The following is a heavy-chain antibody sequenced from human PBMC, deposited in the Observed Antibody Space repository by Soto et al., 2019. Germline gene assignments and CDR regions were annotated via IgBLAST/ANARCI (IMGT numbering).Heavy chain of an antibody. CDR2: INHSGNT. Sequence: QVQLQQWGAGLLKPSETLSLTCAVYGGSFSGYSWTWIRQPPGTGLEWIGEINHSGNTNYNPSLKSRVTISVDTSKNQFSLKLTSVTAADTAVYYCARDKITGLFDYWGQGTLVTVSS. CDR3: ARDKITGLFDY. V-gene: IGHV4-34*01. CDR1: GGSFSGYS. D-gene: IGHD2-8*02. J-gene: IGHJ4*02.